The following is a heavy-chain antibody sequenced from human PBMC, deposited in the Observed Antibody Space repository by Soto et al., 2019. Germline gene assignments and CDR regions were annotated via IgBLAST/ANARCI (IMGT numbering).Heavy chain of an antibody. D-gene: IGHD2-2*01. J-gene: IGHJ6*03. CDR1: GFTFSSYA. CDR3: EKGNANLPAANAGYKDYYYMDV. V-gene: IGHV3-23*01. Sequence: EVQLLESGGGLVQPGGSLRLSCAASGFTFSSYAMSWVRQAPGKGLEWVSAISGSGGSTYYSDSVKGRFTISRDNSKNTLYLQMNSLRAEDPDVYYCEKGNANLPAANAGYKDYYYMDVWGKGTTVTVSS. CDR2: ISGSGGST.